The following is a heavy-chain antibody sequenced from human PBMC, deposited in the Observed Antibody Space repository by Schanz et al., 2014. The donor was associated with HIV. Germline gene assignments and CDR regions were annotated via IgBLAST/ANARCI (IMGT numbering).Heavy chain of an antibody. J-gene: IGHJ3*02. CDR3: AKDGSWEAFDVFDI. V-gene: IGHV3-30*18. CDR2: ISYDGSNK. CDR1: GLTFSSYG. D-gene: IGHD1-26*01. Sequence: QVQLGESGGGVVQPGRSLRLSCAGSGLTFSSYGMHWVRQAPGKGLEWVAVISYDGSNKYYADSVKGRFTISRDNSKNTLYLQMNSLRAEDTAVYYCAKDGSWEAFDVFDIWGQGTMVIVSS.